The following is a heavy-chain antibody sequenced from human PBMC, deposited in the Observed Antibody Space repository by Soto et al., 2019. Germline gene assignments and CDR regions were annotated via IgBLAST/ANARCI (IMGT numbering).Heavy chain of an antibody. CDR3: ARAYSYGYVTPFFDY. D-gene: IGHD5-18*01. J-gene: IGHJ4*02. V-gene: IGHV1-69*13. CDR2: IIPIFGTA. CDR1: GGTFSSYA. Sequence: GASVKVSCKASGGTFSSYAISWVRQAPGQGLEWMGGIIPIFGTANYAQKFQGRVTITADESTSTAYMELSSLRSEDTAVYYCARAYSYGYVTPFFDYWGQGTLVTVSS.